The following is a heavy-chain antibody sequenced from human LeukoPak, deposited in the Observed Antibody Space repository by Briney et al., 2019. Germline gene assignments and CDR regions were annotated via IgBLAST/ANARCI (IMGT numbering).Heavy chain of an antibody. Sequence: SETLSLTCTVSGGSISSGDYYWSWIRQPPGKGLEWIGYIYYSGSTYYNPSLKSRVTISIDTSKNQFSLRLSSVTAADTAVYYCARGAAGYSYGWGQGTLVTVSS. CDR2: IYYSGST. D-gene: IGHD5-18*01. CDR1: GGSISSGDYY. V-gene: IGHV4-30-4*02. CDR3: ARGAAGYSYG. J-gene: IGHJ4*02.